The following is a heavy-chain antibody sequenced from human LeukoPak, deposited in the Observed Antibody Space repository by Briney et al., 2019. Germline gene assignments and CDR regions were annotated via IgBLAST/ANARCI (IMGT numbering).Heavy chain of an antibody. Sequence: SETLSLTCTVSGGSISSYYWSWIRQPPGKGLEWIGYIYYSGSTNYNPSLKSRVTISVDTSKNQFSLKLSSVTAADTAVYYCARDYSGYVQGVYYFDHWGQGTLVTVSS. CDR2: IYYSGST. CDR1: GGSISSYY. J-gene: IGHJ4*02. CDR3: ARDYSGYVQGVYYFDH. V-gene: IGHV4-59*01. D-gene: IGHD5-12*01.